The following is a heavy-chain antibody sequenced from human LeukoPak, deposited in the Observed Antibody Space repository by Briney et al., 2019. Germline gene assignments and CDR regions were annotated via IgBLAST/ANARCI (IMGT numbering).Heavy chain of an antibody. CDR1: GDSVSNNSVT. D-gene: IGHD6-6*01. V-gene: IGHV6-1*01. CDR3: ARRGTSSGLAFDS. CDR2: TYYRSTWSN. Sequence: PSQTLSLTCAISGDSVSNNSVTWNWIRQSPSRGLEWLGRTYYRSTWSNDYAVSVKSRITINPDTSKNQFSLQLNSVTPEDTAVYYCARRGTSSGLAFDSWGQGTLVTVSS. J-gene: IGHJ4*02.